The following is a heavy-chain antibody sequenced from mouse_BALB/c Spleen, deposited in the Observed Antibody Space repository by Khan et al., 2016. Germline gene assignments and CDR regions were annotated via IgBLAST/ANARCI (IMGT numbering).Heavy chain of an antibody. CDR2: IDPANGNT. V-gene: IGHV14-3*02. CDR3: GRWELGRAWFAY. J-gene: IGHJ3*01. CDR1: GFNIKDTY. Sequence: EVQLQESGAELVKPGASVKLSCTASGFNIKDTYMHWVKQRPEQGLEWIGRIDPANGNTKYDPKFQGKATITADTSSNTAYLQLSSLTSEDTAVYYGGRWELGRAWFAYWGQGTLVTVSA. D-gene: IGHD4-1*01.